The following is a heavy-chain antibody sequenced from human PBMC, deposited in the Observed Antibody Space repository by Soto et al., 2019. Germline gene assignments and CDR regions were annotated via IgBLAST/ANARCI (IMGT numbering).Heavy chain of an antibody. J-gene: IGHJ5*02. V-gene: IGHV3-13*01. CDR1: GLAFSSFD. D-gene: IGHD3-10*01. Sequence: PGGSLRRSCAGSGLAFSSFDIHWVRQAPGKGLEWVSGIGTLSDTFYAASVQGRFTISRQNAKNSVYLQMNSLRAGDTAFYYCARGRSFSYDSTPPPMFDPWGQGTLVTVSS. CDR3: ARGRSFSYDSTPPPMFDP. CDR2: IGTLSDT.